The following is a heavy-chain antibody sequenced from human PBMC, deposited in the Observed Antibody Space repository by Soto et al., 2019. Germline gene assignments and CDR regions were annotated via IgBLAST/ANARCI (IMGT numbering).Heavy chain of an antibody. J-gene: IGHJ6*03. CDR3: ARGGIGSNNSSYYMDV. D-gene: IGHD3-10*01. CDR2: INHSGST. V-gene: IGHV4-34*01. Sequence: PSETLSLTCAVYGGSFSGYYWSWIRQPPGKGLEWIGEINHSGSTNYNPSLKSRVTISVDTSKNQFSLKLSSVTAADTAVYYCARGGIGSNNSSYYMDVWGKGTTVTVSS. CDR1: GGSFSGYY.